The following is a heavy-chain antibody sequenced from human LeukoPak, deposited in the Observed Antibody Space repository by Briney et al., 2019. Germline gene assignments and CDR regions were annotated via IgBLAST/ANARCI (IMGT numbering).Heavy chain of an antibody. CDR3: ATSAGDYRAGHYYYMGV. CDR2: INPNTAGT. D-gene: IGHD4-11*01. CDR1: GYSITGYY. Sequence: ASVKVSCQASGYSITGYYFHWVRQAPGQGFKRMGWINPNTAGTNYAQKFLGGVTLTWDTSISTAYMELTRLTSDDTAVYYCATSAGDYRAGHYYYMGVWGKGTSVTVSS. J-gene: IGHJ6*03. V-gene: IGHV1-2*02.